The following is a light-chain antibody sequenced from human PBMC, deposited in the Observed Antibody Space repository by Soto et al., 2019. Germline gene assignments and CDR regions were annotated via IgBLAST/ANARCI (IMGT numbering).Light chain of an antibody. CDR1: QSVSIN. J-gene: IGKJ4*01. V-gene: IGKV3D-15*01. CDR2: GAS. Sequence: EIVVTQSPDTLSLSPGERATLSCRSSQSVSINLAWYQQKPGQVPRLLIYGASTRATGVPARFSGSGSGTEFTLIISSLQSEDFAVYYCQQYSRWPPLTFGGGTKVDTK. CDR3: QQYSRWPPLT.